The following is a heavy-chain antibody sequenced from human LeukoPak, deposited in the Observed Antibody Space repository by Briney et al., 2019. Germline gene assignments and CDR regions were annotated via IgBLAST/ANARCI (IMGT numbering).Heavy chain of an antibody. Sequence: SETLSLTCTVSGYSMSSGYYWGWIRQPPGKGLEWIGSIYHSGSTYYNPSLKSRVTISVDTSKNQFSLKLSSVTAADTAVYYCARVKDYYDSSGYFDYWGQGTLVTVSS. CDR2: IYHSGST. CDR1: GYSMSSGYY. CDR3: ARVKDYYDSSGYFDY. D-gene: IGHD3-22*01. J-gene: IGHJ4*02. V-gene: IGHV4-38-2*02.